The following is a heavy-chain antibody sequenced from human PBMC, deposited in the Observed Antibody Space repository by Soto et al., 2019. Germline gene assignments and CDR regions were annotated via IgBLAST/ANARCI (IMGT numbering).Heavy chain of an antibody. CDR3: ARGNGIASRPADY. J-gene: IGHJ4*02. CDR2: INQSGIT. Sequence: SETLSLTCTVSGGSISSYYWSWIRQPPGKGLEWIGEINQSGITNYNPSPKSRVTISEDASKNQFSLKLSSVTAADTAVYYCARGNGIASRPADYWGQGTLVTVSS. D-gene: IGHD6-13*01. V-gene: IGHV4-34*01. CDR1: GGSISSYY.